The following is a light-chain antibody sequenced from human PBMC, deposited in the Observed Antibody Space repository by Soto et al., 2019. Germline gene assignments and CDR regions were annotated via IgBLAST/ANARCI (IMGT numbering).Light chain of an antibody. Sequence: EIVMTQPPATLSVSPGERATLSCRASQSVSSNLAWYQQKPGQAPRLLIYGASTRATGIPARVSGSWSGTEFTLTISSLESEAFAVYYCHQYNNLWWTFGQGTKEEIK. CDR1: QSVSSN. CDR2: GAS. CDR3: HQYNNLWWT. V-gene: IGKV3-15*01. J-gene: IGKJ1*01.